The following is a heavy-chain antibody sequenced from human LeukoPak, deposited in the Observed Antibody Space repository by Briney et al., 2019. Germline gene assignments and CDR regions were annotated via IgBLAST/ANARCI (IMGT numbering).Heavy chain of an antibody. CDR2: ITPILGTA. J-gene: IGHJ4*02. CDR3: AREWGLESSGYYYAY. Sequence: SVKVSCKASGGTFSRFTISWVRQAPGQGFEWMGGITPILGTANFAQKFQGRVSITADESTSTAFMELSSLRSEDTAVYYCAREWGLESSGYYYAYWGQGTLVTVSS. D-gene: IGHD3-22*01. V-gene: IGHV1-69*13. CDR1: GGTFSRFT.